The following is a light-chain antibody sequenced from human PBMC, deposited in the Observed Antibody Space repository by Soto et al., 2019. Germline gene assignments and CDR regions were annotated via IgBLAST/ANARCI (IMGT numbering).Light chain of an antibody. J-gene: IGKJ1*01. CDR2: KTS. CDR1: QSLTMR. Sequence: DIHMTQSLSTLSASVGDRVTITCRSSQSLTMRLAWYQQKPGKAPNLLIYKTSSLESGVPSRFSGSVSGTEFTLTISSLQPDAFATYYCQHWTDYSWTFGQGTKVEVK. CDR3: QHWTDYSWT. V-gene: IGKV1-5*03.